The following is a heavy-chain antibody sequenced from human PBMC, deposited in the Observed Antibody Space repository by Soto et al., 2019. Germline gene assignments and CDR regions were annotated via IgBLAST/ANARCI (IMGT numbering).Heavy chain of an antibody. CDR1: GRTFSSYA. V-gene: IGHV1-69*06. CDR2: IIPIFGTA. CDR3: ARHRVTDSSGFSYYYYGMDV. J-gene: IGHJ6*02. D-gene: IGHD3-22*01. Sequence: SVKVSCKASGRTFSSYAISWVRQAPGQGLEWMGGIIPIFGTANYAQKFQGRVTITADKSTSTAYMELSSLRSEDTAVYYCARHRVTDSSGFSYYYYGMDVWGQGSTVTVSS.